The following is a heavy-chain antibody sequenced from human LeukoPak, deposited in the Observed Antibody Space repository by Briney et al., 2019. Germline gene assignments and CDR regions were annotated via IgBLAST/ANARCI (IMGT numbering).Heavy chain of an antibody. J-gene: IGHJ6*02. CDR2: IYYSGST. CDR3: ARDRKEEYQYYGMDV. CDR1: GGSVSSRTYY. V-gene: IGHV4-61*01. D-gene: IGHD2-2*01. Sequence: SETLSLTCSVSGGSVSSRTYYWSWIRQPPGKGLEWIGYIYYSGSTNYNPSLKSRVTISVDTSKSQFSLRLRSVTAADTAVYYCARDRKEEYQYYGMDVWGQGTTVTVSS.